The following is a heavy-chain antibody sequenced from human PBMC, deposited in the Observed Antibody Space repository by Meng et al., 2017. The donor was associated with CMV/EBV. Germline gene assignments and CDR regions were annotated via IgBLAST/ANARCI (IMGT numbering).Heavy chain of an antibody. CDR3: ALRGSSDYWDAFDI. CDR2: MNPNSGNT. V-gene: IGHV1-8*01. J-gene: IGHJ3*02. CDR1: GYTFTSYD. D-gene: IGHD3-22*01. Sequence: ASLKVSCKASGYTFTSYDINWVRQATGQGLEWMGWMNPNSGNTGYAQKFQGRVTMTRNTSISTAYMELSSLRSEDTAVYYCALRGSSDYWDAFDIWGQETMVTVSS.